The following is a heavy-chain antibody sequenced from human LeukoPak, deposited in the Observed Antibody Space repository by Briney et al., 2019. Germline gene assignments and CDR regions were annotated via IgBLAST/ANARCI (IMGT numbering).Heavy chain of an antibody. D-gene: IGHD6-19*01. V-gene: IGHV1-69*13. CDR3: ATVFSTVAGSYYFDY. Sequence: GASVRVSCTASGGTFSSYAISWVRQAPGQGLEWMGGIIPIFGTANYAQKFQGRVTITADESTSTAYMELSSLRSEDTAVYYCATVFSTVAGSYYFDYWGQGTLVTVSS. CDR2: IIPIFGTA. J-gene: IGHJ4*02. CDR1: GGTFSSYA.